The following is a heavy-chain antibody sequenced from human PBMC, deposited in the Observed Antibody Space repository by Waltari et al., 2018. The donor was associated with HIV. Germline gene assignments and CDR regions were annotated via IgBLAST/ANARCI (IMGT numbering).Heavy chain of an antibody. Sequence: QVQLVESGGGVVQPGRSLTLSCAASGFIFSSYGMHWVRQAPGIVLECVAFLSYDGTNKHYAYFVKGRFTISRDSSKNTLFLQMNSLRAEDTAVYYCAKPRGSGYSRAPYYGMDVWGQGTTVTVSS. CDR2: LSYDGTNK. CDR1: GFIFSSYG. V-gene: IGHV3-30*18. CDR3: AKPRGSGYSRAPYYGMDV. J-gene: IGHJ6*02. D-gene: IGHD3-22*01.